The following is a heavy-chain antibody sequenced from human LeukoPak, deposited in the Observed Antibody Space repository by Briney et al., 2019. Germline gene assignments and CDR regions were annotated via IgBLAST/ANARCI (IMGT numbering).Heavy chain of an antibody. Sequence: PGGSLRLSCAASGFTFSSYAMHWVRQAPGKGLEWVAVISYDGSNKYYADSVKGRFTTSSDNSKNTLYLQMNSLRAEDTAVYYCAKGLDQVNIAVAGFDYWGQGTLVTVSS. CDR1: GFTFSSYA. CDR2: ISYDGSNK. J-gene: IGHJ4*02. D-gene: IGHD6-19*01. CDR3: AKGLDQVNIAVAGFDY. V-gene: IGHV3-30*04.